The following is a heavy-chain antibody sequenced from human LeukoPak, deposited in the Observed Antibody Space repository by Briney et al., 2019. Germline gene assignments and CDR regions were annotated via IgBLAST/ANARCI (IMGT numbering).Heavy chain of an antibody. Sequence: GSLRLSCAASGFTFRSYWMAWVRQAPGEGLEWVANIKQDGSEKYYVDSVKGRFTISRDNAKNSLYLQMNSLRAEDTAVYYCARDVYGSGSYYNPWGQGTLVTVSS. CDR2: IKQDGSEK. CDR1: GFTFRSYW. D-gene: IGHD3-10*01. CDR3: ARDVYGSGSYYNP. J-gene: IGHJ4*02. V-gene: IGHV3-7*01.